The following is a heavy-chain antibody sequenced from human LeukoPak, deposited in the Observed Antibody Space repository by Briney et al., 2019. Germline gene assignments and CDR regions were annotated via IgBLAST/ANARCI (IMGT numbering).Heavy chain of an antibody. CDR3: ARDASGYALYFDC. J-gene: IGHJ4*02. CDR2: IKQDGSEK. D-gene: IGHD5-12*01. V-gene: IGHV3-7*01. Sequence: PGGSLRLSCAASGFTFSSYWMNWVRQAQGKGLEWVANIKQDGSEKYYVDSVKGRFTISRDNAKNSLYLQMNSLRAEDTAVYYCARDASGYALYFDCWGQGTLVTVSS. CDR1: GFTFSSYW.